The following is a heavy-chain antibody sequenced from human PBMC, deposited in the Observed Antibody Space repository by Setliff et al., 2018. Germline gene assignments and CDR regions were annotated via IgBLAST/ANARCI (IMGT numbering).Heavy chain of an antibody. V-gene: IGHV3-7*01. CDR1: GFSFSNYG. Sequence: RLSCVVSGFSFSNYGMTWVRQAPGKGLEWVANINQDGSEKFFVDSVKGRFTISRDNAKNSLYLQMNSLRAEDTAVYYCARVRYGDFLRYYFDYWGQGTLVTVSS. CDR2: INQDGSEK. J-gene: IGHJ4*02. CDR3: ARVRYGDFLRYYFDY. D-gene: IGHD4-17*01.